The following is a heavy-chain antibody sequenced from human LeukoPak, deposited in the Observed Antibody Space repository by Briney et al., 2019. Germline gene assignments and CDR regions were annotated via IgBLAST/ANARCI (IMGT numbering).Heavy chain of an antibody. V-gene: IGHV3-30*04. D-gene: IGHD4/OR15-4a*01. J-gene: IGHJ4*02. Sequence: GGSLRLSCAASGFTFSSYAMHWVRQAPGKGLEWVAVISYDGSNKYYAESVKGRFTISRDNSKNTLYLQMNSLRAEDTAVYYCARDPAGGGAPGVYFDYWGQGTLVTVSS. CDR3: ARDPAGGGAPGVYFDY. CDR1: GFTFSSYA. CDR2: ISYDGSNK.